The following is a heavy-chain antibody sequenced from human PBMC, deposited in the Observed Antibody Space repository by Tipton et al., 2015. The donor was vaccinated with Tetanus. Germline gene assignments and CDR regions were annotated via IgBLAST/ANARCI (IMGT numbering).Heavy chain of an antibody. CDR3: ARDYTSYYAYYGMDV. Sequence: QLVQSGGTLIQPGGSLRLSCAASGFTFRSYGMHWVRQAPGKGLEWVAVLWFDGGDEYYADSVKGRFTISRDNSKNTVYLQMNSLRAEDTAVYYCARDYTSYYAYYGMDVWGQGATVTVSS. J-gene: IGHJ6*02. CDR2: LWFDGGDE. D-gene: IGHD3-16*01. V-gene: IGHV3-33*01. CDR1: GFTFRSYG.